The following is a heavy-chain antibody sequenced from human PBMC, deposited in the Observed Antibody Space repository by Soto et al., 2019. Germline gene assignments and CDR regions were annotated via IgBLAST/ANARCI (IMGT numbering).Heavy chain of an antibody. CDR1: GDSVSSNSAA. J-gene: IGHJ4*02. CDR2: TYYRSKWYN. Sequence: SQTLSLTCAISGDSVSSNSAAWNWIRQSPSRGLEWLGRTYYRSKWYNDYAVSVKSRITINPDTSKNQFSLQLNSVTPEDTAVYYCAREVVVVPAAIGLFDYRGQGTLVTVSS. D-gene: IGHD2-2*01. V-gene: IGHV6-1*01. CDR3: AREVVVVPAAIGLFDY.